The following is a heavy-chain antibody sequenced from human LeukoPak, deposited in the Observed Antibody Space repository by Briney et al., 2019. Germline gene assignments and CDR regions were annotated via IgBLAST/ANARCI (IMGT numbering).Heavy chain of an antibody. Sequence: NAGGSLRLSCAASGFPFTNTWMNWVRQAPGKGLEWVGRIKSKSDGGTIDYATPVKNRFTISRDDSKTVLYLQMDSLKTEDTAMYYCTTGQTSGWYDYWGQGTLVTVSS. CDR1: GFPFTNTW. CDR2: IKSKSDGGTI. J-gene: IGHJ4*02. CDR3: TTGQTSGWYDY. D-gene: IGHD6-19*01. V-gene: IGHV3-15*07.